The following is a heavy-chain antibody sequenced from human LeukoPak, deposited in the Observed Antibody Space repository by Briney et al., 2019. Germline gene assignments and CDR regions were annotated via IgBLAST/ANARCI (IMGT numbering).Heavy chain of an antibody. CDR1: GGTFNNSA. CDR2: IMPLSGTA. Sequence: ASVKVSCKTSGGTFNNSAISWVRQAPGQGLEWLGGIMPLSGTAGYAQKFQGRVTITKDESTRTVYLELTSLTSDDTAVYYCARDVHGDYGSGWFDPWGQGTLVSVSS. CDR3: ARDVHGDYGSGWFDP. J-gene: IGHJ5*02. D-gene: IGHD4-17*01. V-gene: IGHV1-69*05.